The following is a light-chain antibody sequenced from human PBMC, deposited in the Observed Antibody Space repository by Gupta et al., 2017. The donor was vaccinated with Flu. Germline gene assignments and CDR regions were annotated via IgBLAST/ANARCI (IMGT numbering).Light chain of an antibody. CDR1: QSVSSN. CDR2: GAS. J-gene: IGKJ4*01. Sequence: IVMPQSPATLSVSPGEKATLPCRAGQSVSSNLAGYHQKPGQAPRRLIHGASTRATGSPARCSGSGSGTEFTLTISSLQPEDFAIYYCQQYNDWPPLTFGGGTKVEIK. V-gene: IGKV3-15*01. CDR3: QQYNDWPPLT.